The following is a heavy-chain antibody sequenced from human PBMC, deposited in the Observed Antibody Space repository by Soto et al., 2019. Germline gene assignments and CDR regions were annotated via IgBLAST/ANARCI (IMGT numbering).Heavy chain of an antibody. CDR3: ARGYYDSSGYTGFDY. D-gene: IGHD3-22*01. J-gene: IGHJ4*02. V-gene: IGHV3-21*05. CDR1: GFTFSSYG. Sequence: AGGSLRLSCAASGFTFSSYGMNWVRQAPGKGLEWVSYISSSSSYTNYADSVKGRFTISRDNAKSSLYLQMNSLRAEDTAVYYCARGYYDSSGYTGFDYWGQGTLVTVSS. CDR2: ISSSSSYT.